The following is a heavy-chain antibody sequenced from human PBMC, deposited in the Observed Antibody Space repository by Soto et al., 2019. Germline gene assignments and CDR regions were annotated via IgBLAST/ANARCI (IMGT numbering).Heavy chain of an antibody. CDR2: INAGNGNT. V-gene: IGHV1-3*01. Sequence: ASVKVSCKASGYTFTSYAMHWVRQAPGQRLEWMGWINAGNGNTKYSQKFQGRVTITRDTSASTAYMELSSLRSEDTAVYYCARDNSAAGTPFFDYWGQGTLVTAPQ. J-gene: IGHJ4*02. CDR1: GYTFTSYA. D-gene: IGHD6-13*01. CDR3: ARDNSAAGTPFFDY.